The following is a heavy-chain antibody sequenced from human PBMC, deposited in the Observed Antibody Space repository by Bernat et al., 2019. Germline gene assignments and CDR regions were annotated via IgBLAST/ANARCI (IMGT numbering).Heavy chain of an antibody. CDR1: GFAFSDYG. CDR2: IWYDGSIQ. V-gene: IGHV3-33*01. CDR3: ARARGVQSGYFDY. Sequence: QVQLVESGGGVVQPGRSLRPSCTASGFAFSDYGMHWVRQAPGKGLEWVFVIWYDGSIQYYPDSVKGRFTISRANSKNSVYLQMNSLRAEDTAVYYCARARGVQSGYFDYWGQGTLVTVSS. D-gene: IGHD3-10*01. J-gene: IGHJ4*02.